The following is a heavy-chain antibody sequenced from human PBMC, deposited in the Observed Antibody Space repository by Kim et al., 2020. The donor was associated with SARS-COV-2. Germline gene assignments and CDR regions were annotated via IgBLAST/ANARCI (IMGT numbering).Heavy chain of an antibody. CDR1: GFTFSDYY. V-gene: IGHV3-11*06. CDR3: ARDDVEMATIS. J-gene: IGHJ4*02. D-gene: IGHD5-12*01. CDR2: ISSSSSYT. Sequence: GGSLRLSCAASGFTFSDYYMSWIRQAPGKGLEWVSYISSSSSYTNYADSVKGRFTISRDNAKNSLYLQMNSLRAEDTAVYYCARDDVEMATISWGQGTLVTVSS.